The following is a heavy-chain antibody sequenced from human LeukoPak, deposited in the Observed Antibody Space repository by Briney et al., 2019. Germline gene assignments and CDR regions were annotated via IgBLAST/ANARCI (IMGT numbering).Heavy chain of an antibody. J-gene: IGHJ4*02. CDR3: ARVFVRGTFYFDY. Sequence: GGSLRLSCAASGFTVSSNYMSWVRQAPGKGPEWVSVIYSGGSTYYADSVKGRFTISRDNSKNTLYLQMNSLRAEDTAVYYCARVFVRGTFYFDYWGQGTLVTVSS. D-gene: IGHD3-10*02. CDR2: IYSGGST. V-gene: IGHV3-53*01. CDR1: GFTVSSNY.